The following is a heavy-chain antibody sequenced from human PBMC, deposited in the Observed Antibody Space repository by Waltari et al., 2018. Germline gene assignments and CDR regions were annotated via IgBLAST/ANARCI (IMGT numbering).Heavy chain of an antibody. J-gene: IGHJ3*02. V-gene: IGHV4-61*02. CDR2: IYTSGST. CDR1: GGSISSGSYY. CDR3: ARDPPQLADAFDI. D-gene: IGHD3-10*01. Sequence: QVQLQESGPGLVKPSETLSLTCSVSGGSISSGSYYWTWIRQPAGKGLEWMGRIYTSGSTNYNPSLRSRLTISVDTSNNQFSLKLSSVTAADTAVYYCARDPPQLADAFDIWGQGTMVTVSS.